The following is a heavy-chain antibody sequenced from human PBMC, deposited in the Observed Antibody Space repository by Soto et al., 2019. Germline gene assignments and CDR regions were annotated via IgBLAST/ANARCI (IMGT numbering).Heavy chain of an antibody. V-gene: IGHV5-10-1*01. D-gene: IGHD5-12*01. J-gene: IGHJ6*02. CDR2: IDPSDSYT. CDR1: GYSFTSYW. CDR3: ARQISATITYYYGMDV. Sequence: GESLKISCKGSGYSFTSYWISWVRQMPGKGLEWMGRIDPSDSYTNYSPSFQGHVTISADKSISTAYLQWSSLKDSDTAMYYCARQISATITYYYGMDVWGQGTTVTVSS.